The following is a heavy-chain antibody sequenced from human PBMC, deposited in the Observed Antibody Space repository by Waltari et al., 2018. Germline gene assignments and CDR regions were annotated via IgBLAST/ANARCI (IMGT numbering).Heavy chain of an antibody. V-gene: IGHV4-59*01. Sequence: QVQLQESGPGLVKPSETLSLTCTVSGGSISSYYWSWIRQPPGKGLEVIGYIYSSGRTNYNPSLKSRVTISVDTSKNQFSLKLNSVTAADTAVYYCARGGWEPLWGRGTLVTVSS. CDR2: IYSSGRT. CDR1: GGSISSYY. D-gene: IGHD1-26*01. CDR3: ARGGWEPL. J-gene: IGHJ2*01.